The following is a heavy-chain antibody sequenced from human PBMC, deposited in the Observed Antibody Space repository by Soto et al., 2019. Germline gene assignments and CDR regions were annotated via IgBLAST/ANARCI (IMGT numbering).Heavy chain of an antibody. CDR3: AKGSVAVAGTHFDY. D-gene: IGHD6-19*01. Sequence: EVQLLESGGGLVQPGGSLRLSCAASGFTFSNYAMSWVRQAPGKGLEWVSTISGSGGTSYYADSVKGRFAISRDNSKNTVYLQMNSLRDEDTAVYYCAKGSVAVAGTHFDYWGQGTLVTVSS. CDR2: ISGSGGTS. V-gene: IGHV3-23*01. J-gene: IGHJ4*02. CDR1: GFTFSNYA.